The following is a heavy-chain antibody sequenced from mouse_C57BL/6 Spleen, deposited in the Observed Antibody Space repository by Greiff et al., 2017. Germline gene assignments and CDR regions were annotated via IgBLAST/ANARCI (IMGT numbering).Heavy chain of an antibody. CDR2: FHPYYDDT. CDR1: GYTFTTYP. V-gene: IGHV1-47*01. Sequence: VQLQESGAELVKPGASVKMSCKASGYTFTTYPIEWMKQNHGKSLEWIGNFHPYYDDTKYNEKFKGKATLTVEKSSSTVYLELSRLTSDDSAVYYCARGLNYYGSSYVGRYYFDYWGQGTTLTVSS. D-gene: IGHD1-1*01. J-gene: IGHJ2*01. CDR3: ARGLNYYGSSYVGRYYFDY.